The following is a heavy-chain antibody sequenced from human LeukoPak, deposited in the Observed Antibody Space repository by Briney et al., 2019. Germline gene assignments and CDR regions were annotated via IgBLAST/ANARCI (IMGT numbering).Heavy chain of an antibody. J-gene: IGHJ4*02. Sequence: QPGGSLRLSCVVSGFTFKDYDIHWVRQTTGKGLEWVSAIGSGGYTYYADSVRGRFTLSREDAETSLSLQMNNLRAEDTAVYYCVRQPDSGRYGFDHWGQGTLVTVSS. CDR1: GFTFKDYD. CDR3: VRQPDSGRYGFDH. D-gene: IGHD6-19*01. V-gene: IGHV3-13*01. CDR2: IGSGGYT.